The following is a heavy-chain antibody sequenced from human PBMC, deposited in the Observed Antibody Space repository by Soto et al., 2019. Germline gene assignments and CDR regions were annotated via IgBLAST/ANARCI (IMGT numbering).Heavy chain of an antibody. Sequence: EVQLVKSGGGLVHPGGSLRLSCAASGFTFSSYWMHWVRQAPGKGLVWVSRINSDGSSTSYADSVKGRFTISRDNAKNTLYLQMNSLRAEDTAVYYCAREGNDDYSYYYYMDVWRKGTTVTVSS. V-gene: IGHV3-74*01. J-gene: IGHJ6*03. D-gene: IGHD5-12*01. CDR2: INSDGSST. CDR1: GFTFSSYW. CDR3: AREGNDDYSYYYYMDV.